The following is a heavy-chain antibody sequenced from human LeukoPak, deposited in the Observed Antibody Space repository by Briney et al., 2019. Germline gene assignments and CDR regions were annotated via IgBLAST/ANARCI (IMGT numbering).Heavy chain of an antibody. D-gene: IGHD5-12*01. CDR2: ISGSGGST. V-gene: IGHV3-23*01. Sequence: GGSLRLSCADSGFTFSSYAMSWVRQAPGKGLEWVSAISGSGGSTYYADSVKGRFTISRDNSKNTLYLQMNSLRAEDTAVYYCAKRYSGYEYYFDYWGQGTLVTVSS. J-gene: IGHJ4*02. CDR1: GFTFSSYA. CDR3: AKRYSGYEYYFDY.